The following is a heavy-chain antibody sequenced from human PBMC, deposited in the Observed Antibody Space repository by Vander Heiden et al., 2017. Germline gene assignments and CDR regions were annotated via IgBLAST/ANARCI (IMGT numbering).Heavy chain of an antibody. Sequence: QVQLVASGGGVVQPGRSLRLPCPAPGFTFRSSAMTWVRQAPGKGLEWVAVISYDGSNKYYADSVKGRFTISRDNSKNTLYLQMNSLRAEDTAVYYCARDEFYYDSSGSAFDIWGQGTMVTVSS. D-gene: IGHD3-22*01. J-gene: IGHJ3*02. CDR2: ISYDGSNK. CDR1: GFTFRSSA. V-gene: IGHV3-30-3*01. CDR3: ARDEFYYDSSGSAFDI.